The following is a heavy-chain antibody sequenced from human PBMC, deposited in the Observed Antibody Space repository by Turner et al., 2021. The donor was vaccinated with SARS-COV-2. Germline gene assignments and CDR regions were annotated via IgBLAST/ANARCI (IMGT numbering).Heavy chain of an antibody. CDR3: ARVRSSSWRFDP. Sequence: EVQLVESGGGLVQPGGSLRLSCAASGFTVSSNYRSWVRQAPGKGLEWVANIKQDGSEKYYVDSVKDRFTISRDNAKNSLYLQMNSLRAEDTAVYYCARVRSSSWRFDPWGQGTLVTVSS. D-gene: IGHD6-13*01. J-gene: IGHJ5*02. V-gene: IGHV3-7*01. CDR2: IKQDGSEK. CDR1: GFTVSSNY.